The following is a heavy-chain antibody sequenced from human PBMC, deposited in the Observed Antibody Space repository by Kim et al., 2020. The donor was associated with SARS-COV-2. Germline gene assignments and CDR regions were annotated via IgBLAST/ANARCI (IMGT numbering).Heavy chain of an antibody. J-gene: IGHJ5*02. D-gene: IGHD1-1*01. CDR3: ARGAYGYLGWFDP. V-gene: IGHV3-30*01. Sequence: GPVKGRCTISRDKSKDTLYLQMNSLRAEDAAVYYCARGAYGYLGWFDPWGQGTLVTVSS.